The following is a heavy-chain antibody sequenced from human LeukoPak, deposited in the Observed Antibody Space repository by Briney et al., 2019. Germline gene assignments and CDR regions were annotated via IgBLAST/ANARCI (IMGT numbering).Heavy chain of an antibody. J-gene: IGHJ5*02. Sequence: ASVKVSCKASGGTFSSYAISWVRQAPGQGLEWMGWISAYNGNTNYAQKLQGRVTMTTDTSTSTAYMELRSLRSDDTAVYYCARDNSGNWFDPWGQGTLVTVSS. V-gene: IGHV1-18*01. CDR2: ISAYNGNT. D-gene: IGHD4-23*01. CDR1: GGTFSSYA. CDR3: ARDNSGNWFDP.